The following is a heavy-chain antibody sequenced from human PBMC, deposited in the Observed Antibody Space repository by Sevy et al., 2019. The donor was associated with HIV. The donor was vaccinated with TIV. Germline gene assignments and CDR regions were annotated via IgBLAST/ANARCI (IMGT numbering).Heavy chain of an antibody. CDR2: ISSSGSTI. J-gene: IGHJ4*02. CDR1: GFTFSDYY. Sequence: GGSLRLSCAASGFTFSDYYMSWIRQAPGKGLEWVSYISSSGSTIYYADSVKGRFTISRDNAKNSLYLQMNSLRAGDTAVYYCARTNTGYSSGWLPETFDYWGQGTLVTVSS. CDR3: ARTNTGYSSGWLPETFDY. D-gene: IGHD6-19*01. V-gene: IGHV3-11*01.